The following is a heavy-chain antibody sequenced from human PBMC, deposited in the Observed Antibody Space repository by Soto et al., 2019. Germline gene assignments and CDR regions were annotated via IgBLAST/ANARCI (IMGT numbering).Heavy chain of an antibody. CDR1: GGSISGYY. CDR3: ARWARGVRYYYFDY. J-gene: IGHJ4*02. Sequence: PSETLSLTCTVSGGSISGYYWSWIRQPPGKGLEWIGYIYYSGNTNYNPSLKSRVTISVDTSKNQFSLKLSSVTAADTAVYYRARWARGVRYYYFDYWGQGTLVTVSS. CDR2: IYYSGNT. D-gene: IGHD3-10*01. V-gene: IGHV4-59*01.